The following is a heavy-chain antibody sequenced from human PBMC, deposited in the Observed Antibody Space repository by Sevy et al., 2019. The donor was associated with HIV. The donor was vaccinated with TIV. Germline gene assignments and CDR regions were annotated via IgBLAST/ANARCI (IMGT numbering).Heavy chain of an antibody. Sequence: ASVKVSCKASGYTFINYGISWVRQAPGQGLEWMGWISTCNGNTNYAQSLQGRVSMTTDTSTSTSYMELRSLRSDDTAVYYCARGVVVPAAIGKFAFDIWGQGTMVTVSS. CDR2: ISTCNGNT. CDR1: GYTFINYG. J-gene: IGHJ3*02. CDR3: ARGVVVPAAIGKFAFDI. D-gene: IGHD2-2*01. V-gene: IGHV1-18*01.